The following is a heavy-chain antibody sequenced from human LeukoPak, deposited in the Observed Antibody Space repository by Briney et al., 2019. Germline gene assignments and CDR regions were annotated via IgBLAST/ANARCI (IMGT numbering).Heavy chain of an antibody. CDR2: IWYDGSNK. Sequence: GGTLRLSCAASGFTFSSYGMHWVRQAPGKGLEWVAVIWYDGSNKYYADSVKGRFTISRDNSKNTLYLQMISLRAEDTAVYYCARDQGYCTTTSCYSAGGYFDYWGQGALVTVSS. CDR1: GFTFSSYG. CDR3: ARDQGYCTTTSCYSAGGYFDY. J-gene: IGHJ4*02. D-gene: IGHD2-2*02. V-gene: IGHV3-33*01.